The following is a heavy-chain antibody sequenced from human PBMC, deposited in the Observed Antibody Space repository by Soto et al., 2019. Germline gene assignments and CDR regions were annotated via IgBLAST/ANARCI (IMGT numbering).Heavy chain of an antibody. CDR2: INPSGGST. CDR3: ARGGVTKWCGEHVGADY. D-gene: IGHD3-10*01. Sequence: VKVSCKASGYTFTSYYMHWVRQAPGQGLEWMGIINPSGGSTSYAQKFQGRVTMTRDTSTSTVYMELSSLRSEDTAVYYCARGGVTKWCGEHVGADYWGQGTLVTVSS. V-gene: IGHV1-46*01. CDR1: GYTFTSYY. J-gene: IGHJ4*02.